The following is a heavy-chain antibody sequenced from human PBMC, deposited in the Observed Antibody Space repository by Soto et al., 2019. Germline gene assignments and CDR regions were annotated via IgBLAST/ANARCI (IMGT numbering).Heavy chain of an antibody. CDR2: IYSGGST. V-gene: IGHV3-53*01. CDR3: ARDRPVRGMDV. J-gene: IGHJ6*02. Sequence: AGGSLRLSCAASGFTVSSNYMSWVRQAPGKGLEWVSVIYSGGSTYYADSVKGRFTISRDNSKNTLYLQMNSLRAEDTAVYYCARDRPVRGMDVWGQGTTVTVSS. D-gene: IGHD2-8*01. CDR1: GFTVSSNY.